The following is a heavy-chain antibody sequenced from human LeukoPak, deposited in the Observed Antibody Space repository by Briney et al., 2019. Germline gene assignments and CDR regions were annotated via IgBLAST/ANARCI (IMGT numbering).Heavy chain of an antibody. Sequence: SETLSLTCTVSGGSISSYYWSWIRQPAGKGLEWIGRIYTSGSTNYNPSLKSRVTMSADTSKNQFSLKLSSVTAADTAVYYCARDHADYGDDILDWFDPWGLGTLVTVSS. D-gene: IGHD4-17*01. J-gene: IGHJ5*02. CDR1: GGSISSYY. V-gene: IGHV4-4*07. CDR3: ARDHADYGDDILDWFDP. CDR2: IYTSGST.